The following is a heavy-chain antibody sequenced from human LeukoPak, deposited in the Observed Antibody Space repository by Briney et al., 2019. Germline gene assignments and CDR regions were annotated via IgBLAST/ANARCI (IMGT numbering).Heavy chain of an antibody. D-gene: IGHD3-10*01. CDR3: ARARDGPSWRSPWFDP. V-gene: IGHV4-31*03. J-gene: IGHJ5*02. CDR2: IYYSGST. CDR1: GGSISSGGYY. Sequence: SQTLSLTCTVSGGSISSGGYYWSWIRQHPGKGLEWIGYIYYSGSTYYNPSLKGRVTISVDTSKNQFSLKLSSVTAADTAVYYCARARDGPSWRSPWFDPWGQGTLVTVSS.